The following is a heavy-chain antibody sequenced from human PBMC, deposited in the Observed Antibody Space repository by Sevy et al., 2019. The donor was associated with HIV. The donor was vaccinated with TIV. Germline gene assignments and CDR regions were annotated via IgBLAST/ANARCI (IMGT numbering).Heavy chain of an antibody. CDR2: MSHDGNYK. D-gene: IGHD2-21*02. J-gene: IGHJ4*02. CDR3: ARLFACGGDCYYLDY. CDR1: GFTFSDYD. V-gene: IGHV3-30*04. Sequence: GGSLRLSCAASGFTFSDYDMHWVRQAPGKGLEWVAVMSHDGNYKNHADSVKVRFTISRDNFKNTRYLQMNSLRVEDTALYFCARLFACGGDCYYLDYWGQGAPVTVSS.